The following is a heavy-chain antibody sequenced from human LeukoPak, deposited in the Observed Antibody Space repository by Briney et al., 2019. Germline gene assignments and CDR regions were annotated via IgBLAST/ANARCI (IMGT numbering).Heavy chain of an antibody. D-gene: IGHD3-10*01. CDR2: IYYSGST. V-gene: IGHV4-39*07. CDR3: ARDFPMFTMPPPTGDAFDI. J-gene: IGHJ3*02. CDR1: GGSISSSSYY. Sequence: PSETLSLTCTVSGGSISSSSYYWGWIRQPPGKGLEWIGSIYYSGSTYYNPSLKSRVTISVDTSKNQFSLKLSSVTAADTAVYYCARDFPMFTMPPPTGDAFDIWGQGTMVTVSS.